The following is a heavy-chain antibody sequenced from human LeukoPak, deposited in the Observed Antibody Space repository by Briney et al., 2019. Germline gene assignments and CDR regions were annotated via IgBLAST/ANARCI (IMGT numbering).Heavy chain of an antibody. D-gene: IGHD5-12*01. J-gene: IGHJ6*03. CDR2: IYYSGST. V-gene: IGHV4-59*01. CDR3: AREAHSGYASYYYYYMDV. Sequence: PSETLSLTCTVSGGSISSYYWSWIRQPPGKGLEWIGYIYYSGSTNYNPSLKSRVTISVDTSKNQFSLKLSSVTAADTAVYYCAREAHSGYASYYYYYMDVWGKGTTVTVSS. CDR1: GGSISSYY.